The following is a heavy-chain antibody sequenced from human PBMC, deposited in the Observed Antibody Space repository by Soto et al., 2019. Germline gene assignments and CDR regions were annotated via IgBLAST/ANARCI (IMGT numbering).Heavy chain of an antibody. D-gene: IGHD6-13*01. CDR3: ARGGALSTSWYWGDGLDS. J-gene: IGHJ4*02. V-gene: IGHV1-69*06. CDR1: GGTFSSYA. Sequence: GASVKVSCKASGGTFSSYAISWVRQSPGQGLEWMGGIIPIFGTANYAQKFQGRVTITADKSTSTAYMEMSSLRSEDTAVYYCARGGALSTSWYWGDGLDSWGQGTKVTVSS. CDR2: IIPIFGTA.